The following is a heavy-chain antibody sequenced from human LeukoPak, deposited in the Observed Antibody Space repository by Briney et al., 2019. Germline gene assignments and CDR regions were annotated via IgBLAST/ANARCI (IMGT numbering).Heavy chain of an antibody. CDR2: IYSGGST. D-gene: IGHD3-10*01. CDR3: VREDASGFDL. J-gene: IGHJ2*01. V-gene: IGHV3-53*01. CDR1: GFTLSSNY. Sequence: GGSLRLSCAASGFTLSSNYMSWVRQAPGKGLEWVSIIYSGGSTFYADSVKGRFTISRDNSKNTLYLQMNSLRAGDTAIYYCVREDASGFDLWGRGTLVSVSP.